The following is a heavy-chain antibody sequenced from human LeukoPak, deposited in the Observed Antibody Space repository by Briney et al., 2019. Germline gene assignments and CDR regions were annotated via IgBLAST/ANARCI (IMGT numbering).Heavy chain of an antibody. J-gene: IGHJ3*02. Sequence: PGGSLRLSCAASGFTVSSNYMSWVRQAPGKGLEWVSVIYSGGSTYYADSVKGRFTISRHNSKNTLYLQMNSLRAEDTAVYYCASCIEYSSSSFLFDIWGQGTMVTVSS. CDR2: IYSGGST. CDR1: GFTVSSNY. V-gene: IGHV3-53*04. D-gene: IGHD6-6*01. CDR3: ASCIEYSSSSFLFDI.